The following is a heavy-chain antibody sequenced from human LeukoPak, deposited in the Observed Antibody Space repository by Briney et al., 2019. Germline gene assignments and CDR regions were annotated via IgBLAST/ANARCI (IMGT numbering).Heavy chain of an antibody. CDR1: GFTFSSYA. CDR2: ISSNGGST. CDR3: VKGNYDILPGYFDY. J-gene: IGHJ4*02. V-gene: IGHV3-64D*09. D-gene: IGHD3-9*01. Sequence: GGSLRLSCSASGFTFSSYAMHWVSQAPGKGLEYVSAISSNGGSTYYADSVKGRFTISRDNSKNTLYLQMSSLRAEDTAVYYCVKGNYDILPGYFDYWGQGTLVTVSS.